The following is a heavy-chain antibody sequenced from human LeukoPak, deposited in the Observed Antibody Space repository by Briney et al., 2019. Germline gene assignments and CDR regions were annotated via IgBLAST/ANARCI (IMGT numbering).Heavy chain of an antibody. D-gene: IGHD3-10*01. Sequence: SGPTLVEPTQTLTLTCTFSGFSLTTTGVGVAWIRQPPGKGLEWLAVSYWNNDKSYSPSLKSRLTITKDTSKNQVVLKMTNMEPVDTATYYCAHKGRGSGSYNMWGQGTLVTVSS. V-gene: IGHV2-5*01. J-gene: IGHJ4*02. CDR2: SYWNNDK. CDR3: AHKGRGSGSYNM. CDR1: GFSLTTTGVG.